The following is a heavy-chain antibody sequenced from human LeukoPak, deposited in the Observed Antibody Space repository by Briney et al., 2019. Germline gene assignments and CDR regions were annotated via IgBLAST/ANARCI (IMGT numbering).Heavy chain of an antibody. CDR2: IKPDGSEK. CDR3: VRGGTYWTVS. CDR1: GFVFSASY. Sequence: GGSLRLSCAASGFVFSASYMSWVRQAPGKGLEWVATIKPDGSEKYHVDSVSGRFTISRDNTNDSLFLQMNSLRVDDTAVYYCVRGGTYWTVSWGQGTLVNVS. J-gene: IGHJ5*01. V-gene: IGHV3-7*01.